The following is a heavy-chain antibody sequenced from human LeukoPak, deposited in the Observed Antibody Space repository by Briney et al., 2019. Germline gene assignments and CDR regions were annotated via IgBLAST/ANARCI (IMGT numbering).Heavy chain of an antibody. J-gene: IGHJ3*02. D-gene: IGHD3-16*02. Sequence: GGSRRLSCAASGFTFSSYGMHWVRQAPGKGLEWVAFIRYDGSNKYYADSVKGRFTISRDNSKNTLYLQMNSLRAEDTAVYYCARTLNYDYVWGSYRYSPPNDAFDIWGQGTMVTVSS. CDR2: IRYDGSNK. CDR1: GFTFSSYG. V-gene: IGHV3-30*02. CDR3: ARTLNYDYVWGSYRYSPPNDAFDI.